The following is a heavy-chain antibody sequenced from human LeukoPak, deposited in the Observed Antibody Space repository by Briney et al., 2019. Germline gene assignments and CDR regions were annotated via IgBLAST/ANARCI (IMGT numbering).Heavy chain of an antibody. CDR3: ARGGPYYDILTGYYEPVSGYYGMDV. V-gene: IGHV1-2*04. J-gene: IGHJ6*04. D-gene: IGHD3-9*01. CDR2: INPNSGGT. CDR1: GYTFTGYY. Sequence: GASVKVSCKASGYTFTGYYMHWVRQAPGQGLEWMGWINPNSGGTNYAQKFQGWVTMTRDTSISTAYMELSRLRSDDTAAYYCARGGPYYDILTGYYEPVSGYYGMDVWGKGTTVTVSS.